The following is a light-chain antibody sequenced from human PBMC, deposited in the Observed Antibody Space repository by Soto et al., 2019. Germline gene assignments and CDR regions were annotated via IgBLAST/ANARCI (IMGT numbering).Light chain of an antibody. CDR1: QSVSSW. CDR3: QQYNSYSNT. Sequence: DIQMTQFPSTLLASVGDRVGIPGRASQSVSSWLAWYQQKQGKAPKLLIYDASTLQSGVPSRFRGSGSGTEFTLTISRLQPDDFETYYCQQYNSYSNTFGQGTKVDIK. V-gene: IGKV1-5*01. J-gene: IGKJ2*01. CDR2: DAS.